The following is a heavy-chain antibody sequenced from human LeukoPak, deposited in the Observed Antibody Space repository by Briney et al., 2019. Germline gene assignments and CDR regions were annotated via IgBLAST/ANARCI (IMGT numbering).Heavy chain of an antibody. Sequence: SETLSLTCTVSGGSISSYYWSWIRQPPGKGLEWIGYIYYSGSTNYNPSLKSRVTISVDTSKNQFSLKLSSMTAADTAVYYCARAPNYDFWSGYLDYWGQGTLVTVSS. CDR2: IYYSGST. D-gene: IGHD3-3*01. CDR1: GGSISSYY. J-gene: IGHJ4*02. V-gene: IGHV4-59*01. CDR3: ARAPNYDFWSGYLDY.